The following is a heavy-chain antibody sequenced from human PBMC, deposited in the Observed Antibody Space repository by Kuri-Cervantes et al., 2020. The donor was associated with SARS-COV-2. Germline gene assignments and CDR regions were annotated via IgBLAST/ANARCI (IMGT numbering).Heavy chain of an antibody. D-gene: IGHD3-3*01. Sequence: GESLKISCAASGFTFSSYSMNWVRQAPGKGLEWVSSISSSSSYIYYADSVKGRFTISRDNAKNSLYLQMNSLRAEDTAVYYCARAKLRFLEWSRPDYYYMDVWGKGTTVTVSS. J-gene: IGHJ6*03. CDR2: ISSSSSYI. CDR1: GFTFSSYS. V-gene: IGHV3-21*01. CDR3: ARAKLRFLEWSRPDYYYMDV.